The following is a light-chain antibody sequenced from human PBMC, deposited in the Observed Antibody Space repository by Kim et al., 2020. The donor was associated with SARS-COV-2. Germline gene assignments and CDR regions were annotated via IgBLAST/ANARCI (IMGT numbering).Light chain of an antibody. CDR1: QSVSSSY. J-gene: IGKJ2*01. V-gene: IGKV3-20*01. CDR2: GAS. CDR3: QQYGSSPYT. Sequence: EIVLTQSPGTLSLSPGEGATLSCRASQSVSSSYLAWHQQKPGQAPRLLIYGASSRATGIPDRFSGSGSGTDFSLTISRLEPEDFAVYYCQQYGSSPYTFGQGTKLEI.